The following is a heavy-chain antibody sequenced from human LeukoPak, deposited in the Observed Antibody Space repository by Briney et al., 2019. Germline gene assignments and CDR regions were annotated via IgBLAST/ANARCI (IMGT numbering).Heavy chain of an antibody. Sequence: GGSLRLSCAASGFTFSSYGMHWVRQAPGKGLEWVAFIRYDGSNKYYADSVKGRFTISRDNSKNTLYLQMNSLRAEDTAVYYCAKDLAYGGYSYGSPWDYWGQGTLVTVSS. CDR3: AKDLAYGGYSYGSPWDY. V-gene: IGHV3-30*02. D-gene: IGHD5-18*01. CDR1: GFTFSSYG. J-gene: IGHJ4*02. CDR2: IRYDGSNK.